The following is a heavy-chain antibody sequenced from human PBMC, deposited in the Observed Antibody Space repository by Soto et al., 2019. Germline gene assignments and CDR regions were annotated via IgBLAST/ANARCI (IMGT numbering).Heavy chain of an antibody. Sequence: GGSLRLSCAASGFITSIYYMHWVRQPPGKGLEWVSHVNGDGSHITYADSVKGRFTISRDNAKNALYLQMNSLRVEDTALYYCVRDMNDFGAQWGPGTLVTVSS. CDR2: VNGDGSHI. D-gene: IGHD3-10*01. V-gene: IGHV3-74*03. CDR3: VRDMNDFGAQ. J-gene: IGHJ4*02. CDR1: GFITSIYY.